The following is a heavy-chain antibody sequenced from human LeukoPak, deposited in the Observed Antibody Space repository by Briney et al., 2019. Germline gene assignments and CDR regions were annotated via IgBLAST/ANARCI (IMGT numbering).Heavy chain of an antibody. J-gene: IGHJ4*02. Sequence: PGGSLRLSCAASGFSVSSDYIGWVRQAPGKGLEWVSVIYSGGSTYYADSVKGRFTISRDNSKNTVYLQMNSLRPEDTAVYYCARRKTGSPYDYWGQGTLVTVYS. V-gene: IGHV3-53*01. CDR3: ARRKTGSPYDY. CDR1: GFSVSSDY. CDR2: IYSGGST. D-gene: IGHD1-1*01.